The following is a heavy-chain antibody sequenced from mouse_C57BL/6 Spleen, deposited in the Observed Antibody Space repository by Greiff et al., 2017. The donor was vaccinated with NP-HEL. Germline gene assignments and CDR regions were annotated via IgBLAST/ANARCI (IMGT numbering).Heavy chain of an antibody. V-gene: IGHV5-9*01. D-gene: IGHD1-1*01. J-gene: IGHJ3*01. CDR3: ARPPRNFYGSSYPFAY. Sequence: EVKLVESGGGLVKPGGSLKLSCAASGFTFSSYTMSWVRQTPEKRLEWVATISGGGGNTYYTDSVKGRFTFSRDNAKNSLYLEMSRLRSEDSALYYGARPPRNFYGSSYPFAYWGQGTLVTVSA. CDR2: ISGGGGNT. CDR1: GFTFSSYT.